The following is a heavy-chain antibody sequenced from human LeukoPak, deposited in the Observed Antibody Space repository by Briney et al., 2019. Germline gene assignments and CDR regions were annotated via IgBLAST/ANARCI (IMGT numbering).Heavy chain of an antibody. Sequence: ASVKVSCKASGYTFTGYYMHWVRQAPGQGLERMGRINPNSGGTNYAQKFQGRVTMTRDTSISTAYMELSRLRSDDTAVYYCGIAAAGTLDYWGQGTLVTVSS. D-gene: IGHD6-13*01. CDR1: GYTFTGYY. V-gene: IGHV1-2*06. J-gene: IGHJ4*02. CDR2: INPNSGGT. CDR3: GIAAAGTLDY.